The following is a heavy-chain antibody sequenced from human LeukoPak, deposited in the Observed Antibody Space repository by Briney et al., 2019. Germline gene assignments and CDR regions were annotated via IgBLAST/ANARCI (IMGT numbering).Heavy chain of an antibody. CDR2: IYYSGST. J-gene: IGHJ3*02. Sequence: KASETLSLTCAVSGGSINSSNWWNWVRQPPGKGLEWIGYIYYSGSTNYNPSLKSRVTISVDTSKNQFSLKLSSVTAADTAVYYCARTYCSGGSCHDAFDIWGQGTMVTVSS. CDR1: GGSINSSN. D-gene: IGHD2-15*01. CDR3: ARTYCSGGSCHDAFDI. V-gene: IGHV4-4*02.